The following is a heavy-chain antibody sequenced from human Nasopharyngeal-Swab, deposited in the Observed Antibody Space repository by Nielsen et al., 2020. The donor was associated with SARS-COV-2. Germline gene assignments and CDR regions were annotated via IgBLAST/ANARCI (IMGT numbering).Heavy chain of an antibody. V-gene: IGHV3-9*01. Sequence: WIRQPPGKGLEWVSGIRWNSGSIGYADSVKGRFTISRDNAKNSLYLQMNSLRAEDTALYYCAKGRSGWSYYGMDVWGQGTTVTVSS. J-gene: IGHJ6*02. CDR2: IRWNSGSI. CDR3: AKGRSGWSYYGMDV. D-gene: IGHD6-19*01.